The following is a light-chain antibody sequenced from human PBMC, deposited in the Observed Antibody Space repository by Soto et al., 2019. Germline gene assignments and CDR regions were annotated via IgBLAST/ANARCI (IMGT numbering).Light chain of an antibody. Sequence: SYELTQPPSVSVSPGQTARITCSGDALQKQYAYWYQQKPGQAPVLVIYKDSERPSGIPERFSGSSSGTTVTLTISGVQAEDEADYYCQSADSSGTVVFGGGTKVTVL. CDR3: QSADSSGTVV. V-gene: IGLV3-25*03. CDR1: ALQKQY. J-gene: IGLJ2*01. CDR2: KDS.